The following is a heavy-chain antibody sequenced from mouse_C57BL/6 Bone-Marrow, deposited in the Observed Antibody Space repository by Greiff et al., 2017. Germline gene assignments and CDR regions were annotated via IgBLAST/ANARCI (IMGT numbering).Heavy chain of an antibody. CDR3: AREMGRDYFDY. D-gene: IGHD2-3*01. V-gene: IGHV5-16*01. CDR1: GFTFSDYY. Sequence: EVKLVESEGGLVQPGSSMKLSCTASGFTFSDYYMAWVRQVPEKGLEWVANINYDGSSTYYLDSLKSRFIISRDNAKNILYLQMSSLKSEDTATYYCAREMGRDYFDYWGQGTTLTVSS. CDR2: INYDGSST. J-gene: IGHJ2*01.